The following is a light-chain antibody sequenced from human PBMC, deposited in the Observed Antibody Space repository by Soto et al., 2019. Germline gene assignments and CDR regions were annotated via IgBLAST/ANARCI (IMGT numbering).Light chain of an antibody. J-gene: IGLJ3*02. V-gene: IGLV1-44*01. CDR2: TNN. CDR1: SSNIGSNI. Sequence: QSVLTQPPSASGTPGQRVTISCSGSSSNIGSNIVNWYQQLPGTAPKLLIYTNNQRPSGVPDRISGSKSGTSASLAISGLQSEDAADYYCSTWDDRLNGVVFGGGTKLTVL. CDR3: STWDDRLNGVV.